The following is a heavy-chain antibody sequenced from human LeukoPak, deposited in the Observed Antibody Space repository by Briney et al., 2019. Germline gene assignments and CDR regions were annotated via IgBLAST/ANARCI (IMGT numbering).Heavy chain of an antibody. V-gene: IGHV4-59*01. CDR2: IYYSGST. CDR3: ARGGLRDGYNWNY. J-gene: IGHJ4*02. D-gene: IGHD5-12*01. Sequence: PSETLSLTCTVSGGSIGSYYWSWIRQPPGKGLEWIGYIYYSGSTNYNPSLKSRVTISVDTSKNQFSLKLSSVTAADTAVYYCARGGLRDGYNWNYWGQGTLVTVSS. CDR1: GGSIGSYY.